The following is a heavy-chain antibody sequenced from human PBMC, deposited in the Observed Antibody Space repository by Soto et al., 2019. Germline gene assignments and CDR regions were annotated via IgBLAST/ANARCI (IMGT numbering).Heavy chain of an antibody. J-gene: IGHJ6*02. D-gene: IGHD3-3*01. CDR3: ARDYDFWSGRGGMDV. Sequence: GGSLRLSCAASGFTFSTYNMNWVRQAPGKGLEWVSSISSSNSYIYYADSVKGRFTISRDNAKNSLYLQMNNLRAEDTAVYYCARDYDFWSGRGGMDVWGQGTTVTVSS. V-gene: IGHV3-21*01. CDR2: ISSSNSYI. CDR1: GFTFSTYN.